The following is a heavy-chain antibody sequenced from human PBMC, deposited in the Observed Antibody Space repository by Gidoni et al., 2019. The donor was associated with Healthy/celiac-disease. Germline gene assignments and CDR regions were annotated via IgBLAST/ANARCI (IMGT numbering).Heavy chain of an antibody. V-gene: IGHV3-21*01. CDR3: ARSLMITFARGGVTVFDP. D-gene: IGHD3-16*01. CDR1: GFTFSSYR. Sequence: EVQLVESGGGLVKPGGSMRLSCAASGFTFSSYRMNWVRQAPGKGLEWVSSISSSGSTIYYADSVKGRFTISRDNAKNSLYLQMNSLRAEDTAVYYCARSLMITFARGGVTVFDPWGQGTLVTVSS. CDR2: ISSSGSTI. J-gene: IGHJ5*02.